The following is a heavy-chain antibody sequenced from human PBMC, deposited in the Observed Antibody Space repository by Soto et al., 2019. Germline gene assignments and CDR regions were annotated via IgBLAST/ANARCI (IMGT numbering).Heavy chain of an antibody. CDR3: ARDCDYYDSSGYYHQYNWFDP. V-gene: IGHV1-69*13. J-gene: IGHJ5*02. D-gene: IGHD3-22*01. Sequence: SVKVSCKASGGTFSSYAISWVRQAPGQGLEWMGGIIPIFGTANYAQKFQGRVTITADESTSTAYMELSSLRSEDTAVYYCARDCDYYDSSGYYHQYNWFDPWGEGTLVTVSS. CDR1: GGTFSSYA. CDR2: IIPIFGTA.